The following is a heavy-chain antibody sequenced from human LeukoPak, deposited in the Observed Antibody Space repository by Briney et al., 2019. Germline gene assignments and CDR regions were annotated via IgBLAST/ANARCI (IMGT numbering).Heavy chain of an antibody. Sequence: PSETLSLTCAVYGGSFSGYYWSWIRQPPGKGLEWIGEINHSGSTNYSPSLKSRLTISVDTSNNQFSLRLSSVTAADTAVYYCARRDYCTSTSCYESYNWFDPWGQGTLVTVS. CDR3: ARRDYCTSTSCYESYNWFDP. CDR2: INHSGST. CDR1: GGSFSGYY. J-gene: IGHJ5*02. V-gene: IGHV4-34*01. D-gene: IGHD2-2*01.